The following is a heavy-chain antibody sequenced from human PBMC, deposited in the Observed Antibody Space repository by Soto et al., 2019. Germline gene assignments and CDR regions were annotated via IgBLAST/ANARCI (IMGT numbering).Heavy chain of an antibody. CDR1: GGKFSSYA. J-gene: IGHJ5*02. CDR3: AKKVLFLPTGPSDRIDP. Sequence: GGPLRLSCAVSGGKFSSYARSWVRQETGKGLEWVSDISGSGGSTYYADSVKGRFTISRDNSKNTVYLQMNSLIAEDTAVYYFAKKVLFLPTGPSDRIDPWGQGTLVTVSS. V-gene: IGHV3-23*01. D-gene: IGHD1-1*01. CDR2: ISGSGGST.